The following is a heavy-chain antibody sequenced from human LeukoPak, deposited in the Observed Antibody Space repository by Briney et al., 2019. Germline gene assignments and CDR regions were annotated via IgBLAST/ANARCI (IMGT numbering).Heavy chain of an antibody. CDR2: IYPGDSDT. Sequence: GESLKISCKGSGYSFTTYWIGWVRQMPGKGLEWMGIIYPGDSDTRYSPSFQGQVTISADKSTSTAYLQWSSLKASDTAMYYCTRVIVATKDYWGQGTLVTVSS. V-gene: IGHV5-51*01. J-gene: IGHJ4*02. D-gene: IGHD5-12*01. CDR1: GYSFTTYW. CDR3: TRVIVATKDY.